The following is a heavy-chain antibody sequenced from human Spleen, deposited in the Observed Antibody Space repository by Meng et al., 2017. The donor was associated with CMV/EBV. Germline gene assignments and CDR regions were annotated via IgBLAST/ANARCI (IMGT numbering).Heavy chain of an antibody. D-gene: IGHD2-2*02. CDR1: GYTFTGYY. CDR2: INPNRGVT. Sequence: ASVKVSCKASGYTFTGYYMHWVRQAPGQGLEWMGLINPNRGVTAYVQKFQGRVTMTRDTSIGTAYMELSSLKSDDTAVYYCARVSEYCTTTNCYKVFGYWGQGTLVTVSS. V-gene: IGHV1-2*02. CDR3: ARVSEYCTTTNCYKVFGY. J-gene: IGHJ4*02.